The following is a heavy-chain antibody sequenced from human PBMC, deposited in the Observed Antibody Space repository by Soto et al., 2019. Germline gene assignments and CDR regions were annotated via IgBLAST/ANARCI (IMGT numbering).Heavy chain of an antibody. D-gene: IGHD6-19*01. J-gene: IGHJ4*02. Sequence: SQTPSHTCAISGNSVSSNTAAWNWSGSSPSRGLEWLGRTYYRSNWRHDYAVSVKSRITVNPDTSKNHFSLQLNSVTPDDTAVYYCARGVAGSGFDLWGQGNLVTVS. V-gene: IGHV6-1*01. CDR2: TYYRSNWRH. CDR1: GNSVSSNTAA. CDR3: ARGVAGSGFDL.